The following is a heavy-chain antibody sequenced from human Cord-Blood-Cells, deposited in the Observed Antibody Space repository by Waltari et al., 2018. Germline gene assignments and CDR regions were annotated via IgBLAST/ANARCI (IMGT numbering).Heavy chain of an antibody. CDR3: ARDGMDV. V-gene: IGHV1-69*19. Sequence: VQLWQPEPEVKKRGSLLKLSCQDSGGTLSSYAISWVRQAPGQGLEWMGGSVPIFGTANYAQKFQGRVTITADESTSTAYMELSSLRSEDTAVYYCARDGMDVWGQGTTVTVSS. CDR1: GGTLSSYA. J-gene: IGHJ6*02. CDR2: SVPIFGTA.